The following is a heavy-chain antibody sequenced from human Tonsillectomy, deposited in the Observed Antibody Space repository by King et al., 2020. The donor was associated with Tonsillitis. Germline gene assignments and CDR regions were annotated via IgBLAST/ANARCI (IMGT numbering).Heavy chain of an antibody. CDR3: AGEQWLVPSPFDY. J-gene: IGHJ4*02. V-gene: IGHV3-30*01. CDR1: GFTFSSYA. CDR2: ISYDGINK. D-gene: IGHD6-19*01. Sequence: VQLVESGGGVVQPGRSLRLSCAASGFTFSSYAMHWVRQAPGKGLEWVAVISYDGINKYYADSGQGRFTISRANSKNTLYLQRNNPRTEDTAVYFCAGEQWLVPSPFDYWGQGTLVTVSS.